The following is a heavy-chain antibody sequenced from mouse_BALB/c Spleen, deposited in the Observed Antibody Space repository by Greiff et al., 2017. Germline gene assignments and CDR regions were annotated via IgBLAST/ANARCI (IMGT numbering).Heavy chain of an antibody. CDR1: GYTFTSYW. D-gene: IGHD1-1*02. CDR2: IYPGDGDT. J-gene: IGHJ4*01. Sequence: QVQLQQSGAELARPGASVKLSCKASGYTFTSYWMQWVKQRPGQGLEWIGAIYPGDGDTRYTQKFKGKATLTADKSSSTAYMQLSSLASEDSAVYYCARRGVYYGNAMDYWGQGTSVTVSS. V-gene: IGHV1-87*01. CDR3: ARRGVYYGNAMDY.